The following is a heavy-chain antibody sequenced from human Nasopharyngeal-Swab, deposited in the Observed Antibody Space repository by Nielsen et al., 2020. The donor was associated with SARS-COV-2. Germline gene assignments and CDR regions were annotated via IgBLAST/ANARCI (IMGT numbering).Heavy chain of an antibody. V-gene: IGHV3-48*01. CDR2: INTGSSSI. D-gene: IGHD6-19*01. CDR1: GFTFSSYN. J-gene: IGHJ4*02. Sequence: GESLKISCAASGFTFSSYNMNWVRQAPGKGLVWVSYINTGSSSIYYADSVKGRFTISRDNAKNSLYLEMTSLRAENTAVYYCARDSSGWYPDLDYWGQGTLVTVSS. CDR3: ARDSSGWYPDLDY.